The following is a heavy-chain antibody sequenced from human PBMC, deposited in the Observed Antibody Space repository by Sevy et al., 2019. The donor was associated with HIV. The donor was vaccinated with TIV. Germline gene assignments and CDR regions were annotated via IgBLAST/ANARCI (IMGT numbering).Heavy chain of an antibody. CDR1: GFTFGDYA. V-gene: IGHV3-49*03. Sequence: GGSLRLSCTASGFTFGDYAMSWFRQAPGRGLEWVGFIRSEGYGETTEYAASVKGRFTVSRDDSKSIVYLQMNSLKTEDTAVYYCTRRASRVYGDHLNLYWGQGTLVTVSS. CDR2: IRSEGYGETT. CDR3: TRRASRVYGDHLNLY. J-gene: IGHJ4*02. D-gene: IGHD2-21*02.